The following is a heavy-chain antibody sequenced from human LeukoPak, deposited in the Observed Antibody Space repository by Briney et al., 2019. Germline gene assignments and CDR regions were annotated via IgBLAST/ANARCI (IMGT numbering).Heavy chain of an antibody. J-gene: IGHJ5*02. CDR3: ARYEQRPGVTASDP. V-gene: IGHV3-74*01. D-gene: IGHD2-21*02. CDR2: TNPDGSWT. CDR1: GLTFNSYW. Sequence: GGSLRLSCAASGLTFNSYWMVWFRQAPGKGLVWVSCTNPDGSWTLHADSVKSRFAISRDYARNTLYLQMNSLGVEDTAMYYCARYEQRPGVTASDPWSQGTLVTVSS.